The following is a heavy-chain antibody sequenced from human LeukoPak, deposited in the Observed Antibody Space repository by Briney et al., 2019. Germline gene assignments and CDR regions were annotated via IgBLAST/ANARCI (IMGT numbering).Heavy chain of an antibody. V-gene: IGHV4-39*01. D-gene: IGHD5-18*01. J-gene: IGHJ5*02. CDR2: IYYSGRT. CDR1: GVSLSSSDYY. Sequence: SETLSLTCSVSGVSLSSSDYYWAWIRQPPGKGPEWMGTIYYSGRTYYNPSLKSRVSIFVDTSRNQFSLKLSSVTAADTAVYFCARQADTAMVPGYFDPWGQGTLVTVSS. CDR3: ARQADTAMVPGYFDP.